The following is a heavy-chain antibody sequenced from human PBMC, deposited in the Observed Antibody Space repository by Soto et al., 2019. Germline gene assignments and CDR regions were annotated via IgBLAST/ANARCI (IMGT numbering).Heavy chain of an antibody. Sequence: GGSLRLSCAASGFTFSSYGMHWVRQAPGKGLEWVAVIWYDGSNKYYADSVKGRFTISRDNSKNTLYLQMNSLRAEDTAVYYCAKVRPGSPLEYYFDYWGQGTLVT. CDR3: AKVRPGSPLEYYFDY. J-gene: IGHJ4*02. CDR1: GFTFSSYG. D-gene: IGHD1-1*01. V-gene: IGHV3-33*06. CDR2: IWYDGSNK.